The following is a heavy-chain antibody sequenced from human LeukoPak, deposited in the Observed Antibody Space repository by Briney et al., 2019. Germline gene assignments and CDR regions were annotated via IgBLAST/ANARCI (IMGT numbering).Heavy chain of an antibody. V-gene: IGHV1-24*01. CDR3: ATRTYSGSHMAGWFDP. D-gene: IGHD1-26*01. J-gene: IGHJ5*02. CDR1: GYTLTELS. Sequence: ASVKVSCKVSGYTLTELSMHWVRQAPGKGLEWMGGFDPEDGETIYAQKFQGRVTMTEDTSTDTAYMELSSLRSEDTAVYYCATRTYSGSHMAGWFDPWGQGTLVTVSS. CDR2: FDPEDGET.